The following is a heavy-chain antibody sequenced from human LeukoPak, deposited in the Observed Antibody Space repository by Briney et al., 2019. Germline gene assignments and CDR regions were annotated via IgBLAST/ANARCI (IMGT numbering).Heavy chain of an antibody. D-gene: IGHD3-10*01. CDR2: IYYSGST. Sequence: PSETLSLTCTVSGGSISSYYWSWIRQPPGKGLEWIGYIYYSGSTNYNPSLKSRVTISVDTSKNQFSLKLSSVTAADTAVYYCARSYGSGNYFDYWGQGTLVTVSS. CDR1: GGSISSYY. V-gene: IGHV4-59*01. J-gene: IGHJ4*02. CDR3: ARSYGSGNYFDY.